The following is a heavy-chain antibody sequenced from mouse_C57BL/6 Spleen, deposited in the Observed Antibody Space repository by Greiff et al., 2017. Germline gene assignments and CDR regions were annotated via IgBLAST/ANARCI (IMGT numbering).Heavy chain of an antibody. D-gene: IGHD1-1*01. Sequence: QVTLKESGAGLSQSSPTLRLSCSFSGFSLSTSGMGVSWMRQPSGKGLEWLAHIFCDDDKRYHPSLKSRPTISYDPSRNQVFLKISFLDTADTATYYCALSVVDCYCIDYWCQGTSATVSS. J-gene: IGHJ4*01. CDR3: ALSVVDCYCIDY. V-gene: IGHV8-12*01. CDR2: IFCDDDK. CDR1: GFSLSTSGMG.